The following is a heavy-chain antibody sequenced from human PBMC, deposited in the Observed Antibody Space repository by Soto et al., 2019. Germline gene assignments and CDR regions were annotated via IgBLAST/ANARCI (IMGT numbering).Heavy chain of an antibody. V-gene: IGHV3-21*06. CDR3: ARESEDLTSNFDY. J-gene: IGHJ4*02. CDR2: ISSTTNYI. Sequence: SXESLLLSCAASGFTFTRYSMNWVRQAPGKGLEWVSSISSTTNYIYYGDSMKGRFTISRDNAKNSLYLEMNSLRAEDTAVYYCARESEDLTSNFDYWGQGTLVTVSS. CDR1: GFTFTRYS.